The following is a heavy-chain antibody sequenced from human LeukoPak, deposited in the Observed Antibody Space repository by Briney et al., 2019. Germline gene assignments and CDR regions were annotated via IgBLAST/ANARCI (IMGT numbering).Heavy chain of an antibody. Sequence: GGSLRLSCAVSGFTFSSYWMHWVRQAPGRGLEWVSLIGASGESTYYADSVKGRFTISRDNSKNTLSLQMNSLRVEDTAMYFCAKDIQLSTWGLGTMVTVSS. J-gene: IGHJ3*01. CDR2: IGASGEST. V-gene: IGHV3-23*01. D-gene: IGHD5-24*01. CDR1: GFTFSSYW. CDR3: AKDIQLST.